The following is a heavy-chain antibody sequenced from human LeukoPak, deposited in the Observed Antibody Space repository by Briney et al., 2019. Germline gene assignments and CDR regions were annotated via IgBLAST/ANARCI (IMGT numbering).Heavy chain of an antibody. CDR3: ARVGGSNYYYYGMDV. Sequence: KASGTLSLTCTVSGGSISSYYWSWIRQPPGKGLEWIGYIYYSGSTNYNPSLKSRVTISVDTSKNQFSLKLSSVTAADTAVYYCARVGGSNYYYYGMDVWGQGTTVTVSS. J-gene: IGHJ6*02. D-gene: IGHD3-10*01. CDR1: GGSISSYY. CDR2: IYYSGST. V-gene: IGHV4-59*01.